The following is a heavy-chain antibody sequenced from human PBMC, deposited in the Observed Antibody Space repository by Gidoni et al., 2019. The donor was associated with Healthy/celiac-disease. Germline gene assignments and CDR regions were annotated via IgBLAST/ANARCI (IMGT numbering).Heavy chain of an antibody. CDR3: ARTSRDGYTYDAFDI. CDR1: GFTFRRYA. Sequence: QVQLVESGGGVVQPGRSLRLSCAASGFTFRRYAMHWVRQAPGKGLEWVAVISYDGSNKYYADSVKGRFTISRDNSKNTLYLQMNSLRAEDTAVYYCARTSRDGYTYDAFDIWGQGTMVTVSS. D-gene: IGHD5-12*01. J-gene: IGHJ3*02. V-gene: IGHV3-30-3*01. CDR2: ISYDGSNK.